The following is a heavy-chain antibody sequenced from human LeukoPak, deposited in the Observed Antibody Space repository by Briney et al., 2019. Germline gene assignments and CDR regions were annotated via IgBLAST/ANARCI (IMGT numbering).Heavy chain of an antibody. Sequence: GGSLRLSCAASGFTFEIYTINWVRQAPGKGLEWVSSISSSSSYMYYADSVKGRFTISRDNAKNSLYLQMNTLRAEDTAVYYCARGLGFWGQGTLVTVSS. D-gene: IGHD6-25*01. CDR3: ARGLGF. CDR1: GFTFEIYT. J-gene: IGHJ4*02. V-gene: IGHV3-21*01. CDR2: ISSSSSYM.